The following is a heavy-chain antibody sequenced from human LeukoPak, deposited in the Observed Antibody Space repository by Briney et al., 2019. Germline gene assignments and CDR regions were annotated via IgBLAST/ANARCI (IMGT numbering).Heavy chain of an antibody. J-gene: IGHJ6*02. V-gene: IGHV3-7*03. Sequence: SGGSLRLSCAASGFTFSSYWMSWVRQAPGKGLEWVANIKQDGSEKYYVDSVKGRFTISRDNAKNSLYLQMNSLRAEDTAVYYCARESWHLRTNYYYGMDVWGQGTTVTVSS. CDR1: GFTFSSYW. CDR3: ARESWHLRTNYYYGMDV. CDR2: IKQDGSEK. D-gene: IGHD1-14*01.